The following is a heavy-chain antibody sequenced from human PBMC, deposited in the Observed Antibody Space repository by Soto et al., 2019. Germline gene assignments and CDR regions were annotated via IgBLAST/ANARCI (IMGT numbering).Heavy chain of an antibody. Sequence: GGSLRLSCAASGFTFSDYYISWIRQSAGKGLEWLSYISSSSSYTNYADSVKGRFTISRDNAKNSLFLQMNSLRADDTAVYYCARDLSSSSTNYFDSWGQGTLVTVSS. J-gene: IGHJ4*02. CDR1: GFTFSDYY. CDR2: ISSSSSYT. V-gene: IGHV3-11*06. CDR3: ARDLSSSSTNYFDS.